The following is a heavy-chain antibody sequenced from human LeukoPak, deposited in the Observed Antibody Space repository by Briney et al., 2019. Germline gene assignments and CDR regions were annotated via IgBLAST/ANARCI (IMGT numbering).Heavy chain of an antibody. CDR2: IYHSGST. D-gene: IGHD2-2*02. CDR1: GYSISSGYY. J-gene: IGHJ4*02. Sequence: PSETLSLTCTVSGYSISSGYYWGWIRQPPGKGLEWIGSIYHSGSTYYNPFLKSRVTISVDTSKNQFSLKLSSVTAADTAVYYCARDLVYCSSTSCYNDYWGQGTLVTVSS. CDR3: ARDLVYCSSTSCYNDY. V-gene: IGHV4-38-2*02.